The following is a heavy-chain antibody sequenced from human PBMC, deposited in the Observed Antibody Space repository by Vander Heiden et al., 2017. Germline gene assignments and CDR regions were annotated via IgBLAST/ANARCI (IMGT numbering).Heavy chain of an antibody. V-gene: IGHV3-33*01. J-gene: IGHJ6*02. CDR3: ARVYGSSWYYYGMDV. Sequence: QVQLVASGGGVVQPRRSLRLSCAAPGFTLRGYGMHWVRQAPGKGLEWVAVIWYDESNKYYADSVKGRFTISRDNSKNTLYLQMNSLRAEDTAVYYCARVYGSSWYYYGMDVWGQGTTVTVSS. CDR1: GFTLRGYG. D-gene: IGHD6-13*01. CDR2: IWYDESNK.